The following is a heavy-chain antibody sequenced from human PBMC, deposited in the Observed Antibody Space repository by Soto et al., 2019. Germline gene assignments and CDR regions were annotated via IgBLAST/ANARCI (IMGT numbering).Heavy chain of an antibody. CDR3: GRVRVDKAEGWFDP. V-gene: IGHV5-10-1*01. J-gene: IGHJ5*02. Sequence: PGESLKISCKGSGYSFTNYWISWVRQMPGKGLEWMGRIDPSDSYTNYSPSFQGHVTMSADKSISTAYLQWSSLKASDTATYYCGRVRVDKAEGWFDPWGQGTLVTVSS. D-gene: IGHD5-18*01. CDR2: IDPSDSYT. CDR1: GYSFTNYW.